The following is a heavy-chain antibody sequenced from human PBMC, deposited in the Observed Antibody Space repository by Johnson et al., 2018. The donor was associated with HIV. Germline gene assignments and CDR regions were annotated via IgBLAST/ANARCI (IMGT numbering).Heavy chain of an antibody. J-gene: IGHJ3*02. Sequence: VQLVESGGGVVQPGKSLTLSCVASELTSSNYAISWVRQAPGQGLEWVSAISASGRDIYYGDSVKGRFTISRDNSKNTLYLHMNSLRAEDTAVYYCAREWGEGAFDIWGQGTMVTVSS. V-gene: IGHV3-23*04. CDR3: AREWGEGAFDI. CDR1: ELTSSNYA. CDR2: ISASGRDI. D-gene: IGHD3-16*01.